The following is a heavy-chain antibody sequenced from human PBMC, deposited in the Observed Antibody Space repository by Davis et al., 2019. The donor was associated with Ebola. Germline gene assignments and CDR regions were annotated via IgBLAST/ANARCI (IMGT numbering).Heavy chain of an antibody. Sequence: PGGSLRLSCAASGFTFSSYGIHWVRQAPGKGLEWVALISYDGSNKYYADSVKGRFTISRGNAKNTLYLQMNSLTAEDTAVYYCARKTDYSSAEDAFDIWGQGTMVTVSS. D-gene: IGHD6-19*01. V-gene: IGHV3-30*03. CDR1: GFTFSSYG. J-gene: IGHJ3*02. CDR3: ARKTDYSSAEDAFDI. CDR2: ISYDGSNK.